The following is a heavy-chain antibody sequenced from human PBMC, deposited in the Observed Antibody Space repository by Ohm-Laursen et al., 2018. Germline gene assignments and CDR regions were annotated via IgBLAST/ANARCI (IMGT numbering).Heavy chain of an antibody. J-gene: IGHJ4*02. CDR2: IYYSGST. CDR1: GDSINNYY. D-gene: IGHD3-22*01. V-gene: IGHV4-59*01. CDR3: ARVADSSGYRFYFDY. Sequence: GTLSLTCTVSGDSINNYYWSWIRQPPGKGLEWIGYIYYSGSTNYNPSLKSRVTISVDTPKTQFSLSLNSVTAADTAVYYCARVADSSGYRFYFDYWGQGTLVTVSS.